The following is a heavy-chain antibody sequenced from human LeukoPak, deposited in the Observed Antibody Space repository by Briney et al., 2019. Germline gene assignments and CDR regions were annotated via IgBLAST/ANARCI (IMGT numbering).Heavy chain of an antibody. V-gene: IGHV4-34*01. CDR1: GGSFSGYY. CDR2: INHSGGT. D-gene: IGHD6-19*01. J-gene: IGHJ1*01. Sequence: SETLSLTCAVYGGSFSGYYWSWIRQPPGKGLEWIGEINHSGGTNYNPSLKSRVTTSVDTSKNQFSLKLSSVTAADTAVYYCAREAVAGPYFQHWGQGTLVTVSS. CDR3: AREAVAGPYFQH.